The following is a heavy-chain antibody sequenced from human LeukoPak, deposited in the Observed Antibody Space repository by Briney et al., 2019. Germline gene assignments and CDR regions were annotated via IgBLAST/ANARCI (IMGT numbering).Heavy chain of an antibody. CDR1: GGSISSSSYY. J-gene: IGHJ4*02. D-gene: IGHD1-26*01. V-gene: IGHV4-39*07. CDR3: ARDQNSGSYSQMDY. CDR2: IYYSGST. Sequence: PSETLSLTCTVSGGSISSSSYYWGWIRQPPGKGLEWIGSIYYSGSTYYNPSLKSRVTISVDTSKNQFSLKLSSVTAADTAVYYCARDQNSGSYSQMDYWGQGTLVTVSS.